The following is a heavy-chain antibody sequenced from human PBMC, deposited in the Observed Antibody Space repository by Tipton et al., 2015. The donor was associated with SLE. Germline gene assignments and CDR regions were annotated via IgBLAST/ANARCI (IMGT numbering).Heavy chain of an antibody. CDR3: ARDGKVNLFGMVIGNSGAFDN. D-gene: IGHD3-3*01. J-gene: IGHJ4*02. V-gene: IGHV3-30-3*01. Sequence: SLRLSCAASGFTFSSYAMHWVRQAPGKGLEWVAVISYDGSNKYHADSVKGRFTISRDNSRNTLYLQLNSARAEDTAVYYCARDGKVNLFGMVIGNSGAFDNWGQGTLVTVSS. CDR2: ISYDGSNK. CDR1: GFTFSSYA.